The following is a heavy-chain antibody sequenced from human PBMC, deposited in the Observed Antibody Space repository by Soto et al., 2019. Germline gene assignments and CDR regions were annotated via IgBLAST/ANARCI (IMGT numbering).Heavy chain of an antibody. CDR3: ATHYYGSGSAVSGFGP. V-gene: IGHV3-11*01. CDR1: GFTFGDYY. Sequence: PGGSLRLSCAASGFTFGDYYMSWIRQAPGKGLEWLSYISRGGNTIYYAESVKGRFTISRDNANNSLYLQMNSLRAEDTAVYYCATHYYGSGSAVSGFGPWGQGTLVNVSS. D-gene: IGHD3-10*01. CDR2: ISRGGNTI. J-gene: IGHJ5*02.